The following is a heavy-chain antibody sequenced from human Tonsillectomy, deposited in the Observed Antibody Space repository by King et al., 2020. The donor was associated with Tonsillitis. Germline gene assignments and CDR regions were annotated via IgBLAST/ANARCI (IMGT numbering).Heavy chain of an antibody. CDR1: GITFSRYT. CDR3: ASRPILVAGYDY. J-gene: IGHJ4*02. Sequence: DVQLVESGGGLVKPGGSLRLSCAASGITFSRYTMNWVRQAPGKGLEWVSSISSSSDYIYYADSVKGRYTISRDNAKNSVYLQMNRLRAEDTAVYYCASRPILVAGYDYWGQGTLVSVSS. CDR2: ISSSSDYI. V-gene: IGHV3-21*01. D-gene: IGHD6-19*01.